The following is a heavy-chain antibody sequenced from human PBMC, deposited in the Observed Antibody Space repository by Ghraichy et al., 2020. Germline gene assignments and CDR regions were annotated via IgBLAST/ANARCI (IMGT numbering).Heavy chain of an antibody. D-gene: IGHD3-10*01. J-gene: IGHJ4*02. CDR1: AFTFSSYN. V-gene: IGHV3-48*02. CDR2: ISSGSGNI. Sequence: GSLRLSCVASAFTFSSYNMNWVRQAPGKGLEWVSHISSGSGNIYYADSVKGRFTISRDNAKNSLYLQMNSLTDEDTAVYYCARDVTRGSGTYYIYFDSWGQGTLVTVSS. CDR3: ARDVTRGSGTYYIYFDS.